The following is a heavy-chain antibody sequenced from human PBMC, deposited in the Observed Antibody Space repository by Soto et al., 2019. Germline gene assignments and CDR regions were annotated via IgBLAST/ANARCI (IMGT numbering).Heavy chain of an antibody. CDR3: ARWDRGPYD. V-gene: IGHV1-2*04. CDR2: INPKSGGT. J-gene: IGHJ4*02. CDR1: GYTFTAYY. D-gene: IGHD3-10*01. Sequence: QVQLVQSGAEVKKPGASVKVSCKASGYTFTAYYMHWVRQAPGQGLEWMGWINPKSGGTNYAQKFQGWVPMTRDTSISTAYMELSRLTSVDTAVYYCARWDRGPYDWGQGTLVTVSS.